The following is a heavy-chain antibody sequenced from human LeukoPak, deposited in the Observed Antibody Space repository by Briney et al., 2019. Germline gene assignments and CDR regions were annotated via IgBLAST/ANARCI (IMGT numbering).Heavy chain of an antibody. Sequence: SVKVSCKASGYTLSSHYMHWVRQAPGQGLEWVGIIIPSSGDTTYAQKFQGRVTMTSDTSTSTVYMELRSLRSEDTAMYYCARELGYTHGSHFDYWGQGTLVTVSS. CDR1: GYTLSSHY. V-gene: IGHV1-46*01. CDR2: IIPSSGDT. CDR3: ARELGYTHGSHFDY. D-gene: IGHD3-10*01. J-gene: IGHJ4*02.